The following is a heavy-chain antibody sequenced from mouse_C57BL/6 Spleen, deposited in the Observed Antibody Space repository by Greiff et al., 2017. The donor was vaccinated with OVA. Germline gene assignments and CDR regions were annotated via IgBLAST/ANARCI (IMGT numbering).Heavy chain of an antibody. D-gene: IGHD3-1*01. Sequence: EVKLVESGPELVKPGASVKISCKASGYSFTGYYMNWVKQSPEKSLEWIGEINPSTGGTTYNQKFKAKATLTVDKSSSTAYMQLKSLTSEDSAVYYCARSGPDYFDYWGQGTTLTVSS. CDR1: GYSFTGYY. J-gene: IGHJ2*01. CDR3: ARSGPDYFDY. CDR2: INPSTGGT. V-gene: IGHV1-42*01.